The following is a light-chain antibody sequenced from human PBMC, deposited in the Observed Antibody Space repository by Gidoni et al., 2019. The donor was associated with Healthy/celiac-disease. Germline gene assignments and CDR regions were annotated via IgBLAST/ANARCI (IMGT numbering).Light chain of an antibody. CDR1: SSDVGGYNY. J-gene: IGLJ2*01. CDR2: EVS. V-gene: IGLV2-14*01. Sequence: QSALTQPASVSGSPGQSITISCTGNSSDVGGYNYVSWYPQHPGKAPKLMIYEVSNRPSGVSNRFYGSKSGNTASLTISGLQAEDEADYYCSSYTSSSILVFGGGTKLTVL. CDR3: SSYTSSSILV.